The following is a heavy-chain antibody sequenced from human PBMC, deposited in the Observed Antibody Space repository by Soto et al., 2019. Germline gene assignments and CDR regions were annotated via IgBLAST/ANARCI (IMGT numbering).Heavy chain of an antibody. CDR1: GGSISSYY. V-gene: IGHV4-59*01. J-gene: IGHJ4*02. Sequence: QVQLQESGPGLVKPSEPLSLTCPVSGGSISSYYWSWIRQPPGKGLEWIGYIYYSGSTNYNPSLKSRVTISVDTSKNQFSLKLSSVTAADTAVYYCAREAHHSSGWYPLYFDYWGQGTLVTVSS. CDR3: AREAHHSSGWYPLYFDY. D-gene: IGHD6-19*01. CDR2: IYYSGST.